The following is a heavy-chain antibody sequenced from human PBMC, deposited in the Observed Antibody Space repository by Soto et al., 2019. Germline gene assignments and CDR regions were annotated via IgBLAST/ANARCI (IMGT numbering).Heavy chain of an antibody. J-gene: IGHJ4*02. CDR3: CTGVARVRSGALAW. CDR2: IKSKTDGGTT. D-gene: IGHD3-10*01. V-gene: IGHV3-15*07. Sequence: EVQLVESGGGLVKPGGSLRVSCAASGFTFSNAWMFWVRQAPGKGPEWVGRIKSKTDGGTTDYNTLMKDRFTISREDSKNTLYLEMSSLDIEDTAVDYCCTGVARVRSGALAWWGQGVLVTVSS. CDR1: GFTFSNAW.